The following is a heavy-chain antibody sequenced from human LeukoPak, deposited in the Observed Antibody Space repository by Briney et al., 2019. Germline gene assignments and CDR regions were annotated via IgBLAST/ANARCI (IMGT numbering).Heavy chain of an antibody. CDR3: ASGTGPPDY. Sequence: PGGSLRLSCAAPGFTFSSYWMSWVRQAPGKGLEWVANIKQDGSEKYYVDSVKGRFTISRDNAKNSLYLQMNSLRAEDTAVYYCASGTGPPDYWGQGTLVTVSS. V-gene: IGHV3-7*01. J-gene: IGHJ4*02. CDR2: IKQDGSEK. CDR1: GFTFSSYW.